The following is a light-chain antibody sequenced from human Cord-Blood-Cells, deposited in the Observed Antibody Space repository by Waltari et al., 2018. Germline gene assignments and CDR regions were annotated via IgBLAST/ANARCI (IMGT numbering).Light chain of an antibody. CDR2: DVS. CDR3: SSYTSSSTYV. Sequence: QSALTQPASVSGSPGQSITISCTGTSSDVGGYNYVSWYQQPPGKAPKLMIYDVSNRPAGVFNRFSGSKSGNTASLTISGLQAEDEADYYCSSYTSSSTYVFGTGTKVTVL. J-gene: IGLJ1*01. V-gene: IGLV2-14*01. CDR1: SSDVGGYNY.